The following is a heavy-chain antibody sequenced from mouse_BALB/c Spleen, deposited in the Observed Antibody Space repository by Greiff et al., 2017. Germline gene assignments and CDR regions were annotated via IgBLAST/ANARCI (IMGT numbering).Heavy chain of an antibody. V-gene: IGHV3-2*02. CDR3: ASLLRLQRVPAWFAY. Sequence: EVQLVESGPGLVKPSQSLSLTCTVTGYSIPSDYAWNWIRQFPGNKLEWMGYISYSGSTSYNPSLKSRISITRDTSKNQFFLQLNSVTTEDTATYYCASLLRLQRVPAWFAYWGQGTLVTVSA. J-gene: IGHJ3*01. CDR1: GYSIPSDYA. CDR2: ISYSGST. D-gene: IGHD1-2*01.